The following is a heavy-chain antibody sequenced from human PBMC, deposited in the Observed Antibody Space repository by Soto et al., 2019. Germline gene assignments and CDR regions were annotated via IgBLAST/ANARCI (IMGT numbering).Heavy chain of an antibody. Sequence: QVQLVQSGAEVKKPGSSVKVSCKASGGTFSSYAISWVRQAPGQGLEWMGGIIPIFGTANYAQKFQGRITITADESASIAYMELSSLRSEDTAVYYCARDIVVVVAAASRRWFDPWGQGTLVTVCS. CDR1: GGTFSSYA. CDR2: IIPIFGTA. CDR3: ARDIVVVVAAASRRWFDP. D-gene: IGHD2-15*01. V-gene: IGHV1-69*01. J-gene: IGHJ5*02.